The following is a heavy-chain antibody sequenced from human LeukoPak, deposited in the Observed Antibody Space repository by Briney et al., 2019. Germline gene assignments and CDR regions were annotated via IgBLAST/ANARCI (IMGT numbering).Heavy chain of an antibody. J-gene: IGHJ4*02. Sequence: PGRSLRLSCAASGFTFSSYAMHWVRQAPGKGLEWVAVIWYDGSNKYYADSVKGRFTISRDNSKNTLYLQMNSLRAEDTAVYYWARAGYGDYVGGDYWGQGALVTVSS. CDR2: IWYDGSNK. CDR1: GFTFSSYA. CDR3: ARAGYGDYVGGDY. V-gene: IGHV3-33*08. D-gene: IGHD4-17*01.